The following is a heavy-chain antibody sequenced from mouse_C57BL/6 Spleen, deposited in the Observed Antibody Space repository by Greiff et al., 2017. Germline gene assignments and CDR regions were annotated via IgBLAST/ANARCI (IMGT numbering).Heavy chain of an antibody. V-gene: IGHV2-9-1*01. CDR2: IWTGGGT. D-gene: IGHD1-1*01. CDR3: AREGNYGIYYYAMDY. Sequence: QVQLKASGPGLVAPSQSLSITCTVSGFSLNSYAISWVRQPPGTGLAWLGEIWTGGGTNSYSALKSRLSISKDNSKSQVLLKMNRLQSADTARYYCAREGNYGIYYYAMDYWGQGTSGTVSS. CDR1: GFSLNSYA. J-gene: IGHJ4*01.